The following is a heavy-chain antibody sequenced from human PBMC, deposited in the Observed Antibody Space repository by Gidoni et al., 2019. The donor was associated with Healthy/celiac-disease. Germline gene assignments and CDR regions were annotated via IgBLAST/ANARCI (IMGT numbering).Heavy chain of an antibody. Sequence: EVQLLESGGGLVQPGGSLRLSCAASGFTFSSYAMSWVRQAPGKGLEWVSAISGSGGSTYYADSVKGRFTISRDNSKNTLYLQMNSLRAEDTAVYYCATLKIGYSSGWGDYYYYGMDVWGQGTTVTVSS. V-gene: IGHV3-23*01. CDR2: ISGSGGST. CDR1: GFTFSSYA. CDR3: ATLKIGYSSGWGDYYYYGMDV. D-gene: IGHD6-19*01. J-gene: IGHJ6*02.